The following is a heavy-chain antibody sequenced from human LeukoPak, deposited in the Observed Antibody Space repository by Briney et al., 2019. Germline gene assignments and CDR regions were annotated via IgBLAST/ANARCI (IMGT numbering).Heavy chain of an antibody. V-gene: IGHV4-34*01. Sequence: SEALSLTCAVYGGSFSDYYWTWIRQPPGKGLEWIGEINHSGSTNYNPSLKSRVTISVDTSKNQFSLKLSSVTAADTAVYYCARVGRIAVAGTFDYWGQGTLVTVSS. J-gene: IGHJ4*02. D-gene: IGHD6-19*01. CDR2: INHSGST. CDR1: GGSFSDYY. CDR3: ARVGRIAVAGTFDY.